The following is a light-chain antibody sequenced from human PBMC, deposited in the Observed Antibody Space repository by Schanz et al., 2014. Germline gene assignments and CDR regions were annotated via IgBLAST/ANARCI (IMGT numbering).Light chain of an antibody. CDR2: DVD. CDR1: SRDIGGTRY. V-gene: IGLV2-8*01. J-gene: IGLJ3*02. CDR3: SSHGGSRV. Sequence: QSALTQPPSASGSPGQSVTISCTGTSRDIGGTRYVSWFQQHPGHAPKLIIYDVDRRPSAVSDRFSGSKSGNTASLTVSGLQAEDEADYYCSSHGGSRVFGGGTKLTVL.